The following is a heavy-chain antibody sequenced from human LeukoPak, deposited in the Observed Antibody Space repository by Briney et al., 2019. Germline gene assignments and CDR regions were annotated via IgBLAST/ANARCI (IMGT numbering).Heavy chain of an antibody. J-gene: IGHJ5*02. D-gene: IGHD5-18*01. CDR2: IYPGDSDT. Sequence: GESLKISCKGSGYSFTSYWIGWVRQMPGKGLEWMGIIYPGDSDTRYSPSFQGQVTISADKSISTAYLQWSSLKASNTAMYYCARTWIQPVMVRKGVNCFDPWGQGPLVTVSS. V-gene: IGHV5-51*01. CDR3: ARTWIQPVMVRKGVNCFDP. CDR1: GYSFTSYW.